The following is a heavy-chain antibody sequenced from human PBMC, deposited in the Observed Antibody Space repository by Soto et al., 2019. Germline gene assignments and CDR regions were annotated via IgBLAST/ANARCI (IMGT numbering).Heavy chain of an antibody. Sequence: PGGSLKISCKGSGYSFTSYWIGWVRQMPGKGLEWMGIIYPGDSDTRYSPSFQGQVTISADKSISTAYLQWSSLKASDTAMYYCALSNYDSSGYYHYYYGMDVWGQGTTVTVSS. J-gene: IGHJ6*02. CDR1: GYSFTSYW. CDR3: ALSNYDSSGYYHYYYGMDV. V-gene: IGHV5-51*01. CDR2: IYPGDSDT. D-gene: IGHD3-22*01.